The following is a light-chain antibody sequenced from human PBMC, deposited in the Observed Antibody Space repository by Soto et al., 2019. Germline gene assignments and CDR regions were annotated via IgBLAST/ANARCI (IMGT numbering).Light chain of an antibody. CDR3: AAWDDSLNGRV. CDR1: SSNIGSNT. J-gene: IGLJ1*01. CDR2: SNN. Sequence: HSVLTQPPSASGIPGQRVSISCSGSSSNIGSNTVNWYQQLPGTAPKLLIYSNNQRPSGVPDRFSGSKSGTSASLAISGLQSEDEADYYCAAWDDSLNGRVFGTGTKVTVL. V-gene: IGLV1-44*01.